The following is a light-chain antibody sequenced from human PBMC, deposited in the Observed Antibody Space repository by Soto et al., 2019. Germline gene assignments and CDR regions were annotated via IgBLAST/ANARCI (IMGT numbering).Light chain of an antibody. Sequence: QSALTQPASVSGSPGQSITLSCTGTSSDIGAYNFVSWYQQHPGKAPKLMLYDVNIRPSGVSNRFSGSKSGNTASLTISGLQAEDEADYYCTSWTTSTTMMFGGGTKLTVL. CDR2: DVN. V-gene: IGLV2-14*03. CDR1: SSDIGAYNF. CDR3: TSWTTSTTMM. J-gene: IGLJ3*02.